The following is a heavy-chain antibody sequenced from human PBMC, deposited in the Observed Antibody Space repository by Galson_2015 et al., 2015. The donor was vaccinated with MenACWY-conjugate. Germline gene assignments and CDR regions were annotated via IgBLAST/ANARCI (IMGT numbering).Heavy chain of an antibody. CDR3: ARERGSGWRGNAFDI. CDR1: GGSLSSSSYY. V-gene: IGHV4-39*07. J-gene: IGHJ3*02. Sequence: ETLSLTCTVSGGSLSSSSYYWGWIRQPPGKGLEWIGSIYYSGSTYYNPSPKSRVTISVDTSKNQFSLKLSSVTAADTAVYYCARERGSGWRGNAFDIWGQGTMVTVSS. D-gene: IGHD6-19*01. CDR2: IYYSGST.